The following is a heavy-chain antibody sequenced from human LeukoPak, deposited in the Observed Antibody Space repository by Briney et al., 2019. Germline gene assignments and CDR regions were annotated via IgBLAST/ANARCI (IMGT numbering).Heavy chain of an antibody. CDR1: GFTVSSNS. J-gene: IGHJ4*02. CDR2: IYSDNT. D-gene: IGHD3-10*01. V-gene: IGHV3-66*03. Sequence: GGTLRLSCTVSGFTVSSNSMSWVRQAPGKGLEWVSFIYSDNTHYSDSVKGRFTISRDNSKNTLYLQMNSLRAEDTAVYYCAKAPSYGSGSYHVDYWGQGTLVTVSS. CDR3: AKAPSYGSGSYHVDY.